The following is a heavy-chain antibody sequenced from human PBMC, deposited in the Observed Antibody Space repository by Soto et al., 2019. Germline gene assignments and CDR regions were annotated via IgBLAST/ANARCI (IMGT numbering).Heavy chain of an antibody. Sequence: RRLSCAASGFTFSSYGMHWVRQAPGKGLEWVAVISYDGSNKYYADSVKGRFTISRDNSKNTLYLQMNSLRAEDTAVYYCAKGSVSSSGRDPIDYWGQGTLVTVSS. CDR3: AKGSVSSSGRDPIDY. V-gene: IGHV3-30*18. CDR2: ISYDGSNK. D-gene: IGHD3-22*01. CDR1: GFTFSSYG. J-gene: IGHJ4*02.